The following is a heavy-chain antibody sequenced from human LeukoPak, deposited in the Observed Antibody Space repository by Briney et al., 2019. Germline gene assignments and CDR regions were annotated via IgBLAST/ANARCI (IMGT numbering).Heavy chain of an antibody. V-gene: IGHV4-59*01. D-gene: IGHD3-3*01. J-gene: IGHJ3*02. CDR3: ARDVGSLFGSEVAFDI. CDR2: IYYSGST. CDR1: GGSISSYY. Sequence: SETLSLTCTVSGGSISSYYWSWIRQPPGKGLEWIGYIYYSGSTNYNPSLKSRVTISVDTSKNQFSLKLSSVTAADTAVYYCARDVGSLFGSEVAFDIWGQGTMVTVSS.